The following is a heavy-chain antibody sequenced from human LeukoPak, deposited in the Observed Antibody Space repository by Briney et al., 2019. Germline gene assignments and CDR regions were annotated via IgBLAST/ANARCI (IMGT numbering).Heavy chain of an antibody. CDR1: GFTFSSCS. V-gene: IGHV3-21*01. Sequence: GGSLRLSCAASGFTFSSCSMNWVRQAPGKGLEWVSSISSSSSYIYSADSVKGRFTISRDDAKNSLYLQMNSLRAEDTAVYYCARDWSSVDYWGQGTLVTVSS. J-gene: IGHJ4*02. CDR2: ISSSSSYI. CDR3: ARDWSSVDY. D-gene: IGHD2-2*01.